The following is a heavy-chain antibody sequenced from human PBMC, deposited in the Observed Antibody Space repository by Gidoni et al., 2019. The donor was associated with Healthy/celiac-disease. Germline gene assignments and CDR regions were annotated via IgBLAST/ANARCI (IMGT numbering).Heavy chain of an antibody. CDR1: GYSISRGYY. CDR2: IYHSGST. J-gene: IGHJ6*02. Sequence: QVQLQESGPGLVKPSETLSLTFAVSGYSISRGYYWGWIRQPPGKGLEWIGSIYHSGSTYYNPSLKSRVTISVDTSKNQFSLKLSSVTAADTAVYYCAREGYCSGGSCYAPRYYYYGMDVWGQGTTVTVSS. CDR3: AREGYCSGGSCYAPRYYYYGMDV. D-gene: IGHD2-15*01. V-gene: IGHV4-38-2*01.